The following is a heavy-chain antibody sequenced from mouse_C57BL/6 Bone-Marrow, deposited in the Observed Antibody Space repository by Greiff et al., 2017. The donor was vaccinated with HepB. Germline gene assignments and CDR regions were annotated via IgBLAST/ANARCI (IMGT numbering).Heavy chain of an antibody. J-gene: IGHJ1*03. CDR2: ISSGGDYI. CDR1: GFTFSSYA. V-gene: IGHV5-9-1*02. Sequence: EVQRVESGEGLVKPGGSLKLSCAASGFTFSSYAMSWVRQTPEKRLEWVAYISSGGDYIYYADTVKGRFTISRDNARNTLYLQMSSLKSEDTAMYYCTRDYYGSSYDFDVWGTGTTVTVSS. D-gene: IGHD1-1*01. CDR3: TRDYYGSSYDFDV.